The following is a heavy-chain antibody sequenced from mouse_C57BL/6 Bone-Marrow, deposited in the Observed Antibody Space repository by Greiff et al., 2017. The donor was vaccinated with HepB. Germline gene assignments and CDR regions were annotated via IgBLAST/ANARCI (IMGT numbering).Heavy chain of an antibody. CDR1: GYTFTDYY. J-gene: IGHJ4*01. Sequence: EVQLQQSGPELVKPGASVKISCKASGYTFTDYYMNWVKQSHGKSLEWIGDINPNNGGTSYNQKFKGKATLTVDKSSSTAYMELRSLTSEDSAVYYCARRGDSNYEGGMDYWGQGTSVTVSS. V-gene: IGHV1-26*01. CDR3: ARRGDSNYEGGMDY. D-gene: IGHD2-5*01. CDR2: INPNNGGT.